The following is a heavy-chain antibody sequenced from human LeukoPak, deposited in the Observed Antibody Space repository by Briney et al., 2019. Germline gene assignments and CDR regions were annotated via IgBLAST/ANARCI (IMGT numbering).Heavy chain of an antibody. Sequence: SVNISCKASGGTFSSYAISWVRQAPGQGLEWMGRIIPILGIANYAQKFQGRVTITADKSTSTAYMELSSLRSEDTAVYYCANDLTPYYYDSSGYTDYWGQGTLVTVSS. V-gene: IGHV1-69*04. CDR1: GGTFSSYA. CDR2: IIPILGIA. J-gene: IGHJ4*02. D-gene: IGHD3-22*01. CDR3: ANDLTPYYYDSSGYTDY.